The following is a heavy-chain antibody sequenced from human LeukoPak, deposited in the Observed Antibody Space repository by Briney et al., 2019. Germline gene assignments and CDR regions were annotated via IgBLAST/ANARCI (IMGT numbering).Heavy chain of an antibody. V-gene: IGHV1-2*02. CDR3: ASTTPYSSSQSEFDY. CDR1: GYTFTGYY. J-gene: IGHJ4*02. D-gene: IGHD6-6*01. CDR2: INPNSGGT. Sequence: ASVKVSCKASGYTFTGYYMHWVRQAPGQGLEWMGWINPNSGGTNYAQKFQGRVTMTRDTSISTAYMELSRLRSDDTAVYYCASTTPYSSSQSEFDYWGQGTLVTVSS.